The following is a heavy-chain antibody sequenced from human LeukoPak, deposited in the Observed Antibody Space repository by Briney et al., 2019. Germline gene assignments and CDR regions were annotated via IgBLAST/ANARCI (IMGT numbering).Heavy chain of an antibody. V-gene: IGHV4-59*11. CDR2: IHYTGRT. Sequence: SEPLSLPCSVSGDYISSHYWTWLRQSPGKGLEWIGNIHYTGRTDYNPSLNSRVTISTDLPKRGFSMRLRSVTTAYTAIYYCAKEHVEKNDFKAKFNLFDPWGQGTLVNVSS. D-gene: IGHD1-1*01. J-gene: IGHJ5*02. CDR3: AKEHVEKNDFKAKFNLFDP. CDR1: GDYISSHY.